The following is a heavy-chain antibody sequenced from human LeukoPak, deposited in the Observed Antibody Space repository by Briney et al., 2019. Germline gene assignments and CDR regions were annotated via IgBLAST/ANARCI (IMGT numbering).Heavy chain of an antibody. D-gene: IGHD2-2*01. CDR1: GGSFSGYY. J-gene: IGHJ6*02. V-gene: IGHV4-34*01. Sequence: SETLSLTCAVYGGSFSGYYWSRIRQPPGKGLEWIGEINHSGSTNYNPSLKSRVTISVDTSKNQFSLKLSSVTAADTAVYYCAGYQLPYYYYGMDVWGQGTTVTVSS. CDR3: AGYQLPYYYYGMDV. CDR2: INHSGST.